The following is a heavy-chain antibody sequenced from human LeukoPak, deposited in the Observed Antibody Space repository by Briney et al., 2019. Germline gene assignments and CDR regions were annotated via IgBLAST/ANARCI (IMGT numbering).Heavy chain of an antibody. J-gene: IGHJ4*02. V-gene: IGHV3-30-3*01. CDR2: ISHDRSNN. CDR1: GFTFSNYA. CDR3: ARDLSGSYMSDY. Sequence: PGGSLRLSCAASGFTFSNYAMHWARQAPGKGLEWVAFISHDRSNNCHADSVKGRFTISRDNFKNTLYLQMNSLTDEDTAVYYCARDLSGSYMSDYWGQGTLVTVSS. D-gene: IGHD3-9*01.